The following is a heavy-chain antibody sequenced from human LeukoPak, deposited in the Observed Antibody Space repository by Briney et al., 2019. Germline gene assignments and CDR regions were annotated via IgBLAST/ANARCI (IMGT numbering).Heavy chain of an antibody. D-gene: IGHD3-16*01. V-gene: IGHV3-21*01. Sequence: PGGSLRLSCAASGFTFSSYSMNWVRQAPGKGLEWVSSISSSSSYIYYADSVKGRFTISRDNAKNSLCLQMNSLRAEDTAVYYCARDRGKGVDYWGQGTLVTVSS. CDR1: GFTFSSYS. CDR2: ISSSSSYI. J-gene: IGHJ4*02. CDR3: ARDRGKGVDY.